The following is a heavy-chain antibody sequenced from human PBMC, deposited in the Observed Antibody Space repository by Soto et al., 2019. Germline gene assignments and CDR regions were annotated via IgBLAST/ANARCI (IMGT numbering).Heavy chain of an antibody. CDR3: AREVIFGVVIPHYYGMDV. CDR1: GYTFTGYY. D-gene: IGHD3-3*02. CDR2: INPNSGGT. V-gene: IGHV1-2*04. Sequence: QVQLVQSGAEVKKPGASVKVSCKASGYTFTGYYMHWVRQAPGQGLEWMGWINPNSGGTNYAQKFQGWVTMTRDTSISTAYMELSRLRSDDTAVYYCAREVIFGVVIPHYYGMDVWGQGTTVTVSS. J-gene: IGHJ6*02.